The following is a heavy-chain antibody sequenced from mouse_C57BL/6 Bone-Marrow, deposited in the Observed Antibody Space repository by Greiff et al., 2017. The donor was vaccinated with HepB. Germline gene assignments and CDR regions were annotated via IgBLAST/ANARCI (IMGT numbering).Heavy chain of an antibody. D-gene: IGHD6-1*01. V-gene: IGHV5-6*01. CDR3: ARASRYYFDY. CDR2: ISSGGSYT. CDR1: GFTFSSYG. Sequence: EVQRVESGGDLVKPGGSLKLSCAASGFTFSSYGMSWVRQTPDKRLEWVATISSGGSYTYYPDSVKGRFTISRDNAKNTLYLQMSSLKSEDTAMYYCARASRYYFDYWGQGTTLTVSS. J-gene: IGHJ2*01.